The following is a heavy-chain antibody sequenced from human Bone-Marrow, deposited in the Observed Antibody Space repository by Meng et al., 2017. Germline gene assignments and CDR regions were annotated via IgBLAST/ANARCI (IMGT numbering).Heavy chain of an antibody. Sequence: GESLKISCAASGFTFSSYAMSWVRQTPGKGLEWVANIKQDGSEKYYVDSVKGRFTISRDNAKNSLYLQMNSLRAEDTAVYYCARDGLLWFGKEYYGMDVWGQGTTVTVSS. CDR1: GFTFSSYA. V-gene: IGHV3-7*01. CDR2: IKQDGSEK. D-gene: IGHD3-10*01. CDR3: ARDGLLWFGKEYYGMDV. J-gene: IGHJ6*02.